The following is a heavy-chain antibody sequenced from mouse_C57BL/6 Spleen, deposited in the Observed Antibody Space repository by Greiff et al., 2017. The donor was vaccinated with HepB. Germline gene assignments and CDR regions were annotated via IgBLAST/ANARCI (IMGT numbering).Heavy chain of an antibody. J-gene: IGHJ3*01. V-gene: IGHV1-82*01. Sequence: VQLKESGPELVKPGASVKISCKASGYAFSSSWMNWVKQRPGKGLEWIGRIYPGDGDTNYNGKFKGKATLTADKSSSTAYMQLSSLTSEDSAVYFCAREGGYYYGSSSWFAYWGQGTLVTVSA. CDR2: IYPGDGDT. CDR1: GYAFSSSW. D-gene: IGHD1-1*01. CDR3: AREGGYYYGSSSWFAY.